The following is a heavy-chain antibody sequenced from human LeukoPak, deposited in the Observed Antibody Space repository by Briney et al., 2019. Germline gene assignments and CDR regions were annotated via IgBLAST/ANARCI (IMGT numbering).Heavy chain of an antibody. Sequence: ASVKVSCKASGGTFSSYAISWVRQAPGQGLEWMGGIIPIFGTANYAQKFQGRVTITADESTSTAYMELSSLRSEDTAVCYCASSIAVPAAIGDAFDIWGQGTMVTVSS. V-gene: IGHV1-69*01. CDR1: GGTFSSYA. D-gene: IGHD2-2*01. CDR2: IIPIFGTA. J-gene: IGHJ3*02. CDR3: ASSIAVPAAIGDAFDI.